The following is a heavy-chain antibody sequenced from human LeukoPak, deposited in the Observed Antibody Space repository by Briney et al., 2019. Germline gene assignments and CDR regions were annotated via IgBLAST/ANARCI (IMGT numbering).Heavy chain of an antibody. D-gene: IGHD3-22*01. CDR3: ARSYDSSGYYPDAFDI. V-gene: IGHV4-34*01. CDR1: GGSFSGYY. J-gene: IGHJ3*02. Sequence: PSETLSLTCAVYGGSFSGYYWSWIPQPPGKGLEWIGEINHSGSTNYNPSLKSRVTISVDTSKNQFSLKLSSVTAADTAVYYCARSYDSSGYYPDAFDIWGQGTMVTVSS. CDR2: INHSGST.